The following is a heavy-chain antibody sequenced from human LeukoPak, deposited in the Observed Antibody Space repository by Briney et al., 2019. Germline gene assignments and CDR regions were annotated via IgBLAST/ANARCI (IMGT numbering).Heavy chain of an antibody. CDR3: ARLGDSSGYYHHFDY. CDR2: IDPSDSYT. CDR1: GYSFTSYW. D-gene: IGHD3-22*01. V-gene: IGHV5-10-1*01. J-gene: IGHJ4*02. Sequence: GESLRISCKGSGYSFTSYWISWVRQMPGKGLEWMGRIDPSDSYTNYSPSFQGHVTISADKSTSTAYLQWSSLKASDTAMYYCARLGDSSGYYHHFDYWGQGTLVTVSS.